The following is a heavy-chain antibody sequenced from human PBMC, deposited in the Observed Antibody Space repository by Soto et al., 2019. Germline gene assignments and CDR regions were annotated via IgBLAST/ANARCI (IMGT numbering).Heavy chain of an antibody. V-gene: IGHV4-34*01. D-gene: IGHD3-10*01. J-gene: IGHJ5*02. CDR1: GGSFSGYY. Sequence: PSETLSLTCAVYGGSFSGYYWSWIRQPPGKGLEWIGEINHSGSTNYNPSLKSRVTISVDTSKNQFSLKLSSVTAADTAVYYCAAYYGSGSYYNNSNLFSWFDPGGQETLLTVSS. CDR2: INHSGST. CDR3: AAYYGSGSYYNNSNLFSWFDP.